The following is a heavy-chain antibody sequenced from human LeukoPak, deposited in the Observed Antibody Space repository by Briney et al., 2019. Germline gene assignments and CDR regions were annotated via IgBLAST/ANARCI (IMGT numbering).Heavy chain of an antibody. D-gene: IGHD3-3*01. J-gene: IGHJ4*02. CDR1: GYTFTSYD. V-gene: IGHV1-8*01. Sequence: AASVTVSCKASGYTFTSYDINWVRQATGQGLEWMGWMNPNSGNTGYAQKFQGRVTMTRNTSISTAYMELSSLRSEDTAVYYCARGVQGDFWSGYYRHWGQGTLVTVSS. CDR2: MNPNSGNT. CDR3: ARGVQGDFWSGYYRH.